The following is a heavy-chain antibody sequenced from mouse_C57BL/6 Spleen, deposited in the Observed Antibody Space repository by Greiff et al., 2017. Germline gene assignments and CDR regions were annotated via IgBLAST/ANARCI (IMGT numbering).Heavy chain of an antibody. D-gene: IGHD1-1*01. J-gene: IGHJ4*01. Sequence: EVHLVESGGGLVQPGGSLSLSCAASGFTFTDYYMSWVRQPPGKALEWLGFIRNKANGYTTEYSASVKGRVTISRDNSQSILYLQMNALRAEDSATYYCARSPLRTGAMDYWGQGTSVTVSS. CDR1: GFTFTDYY. CDR2: IRNKANGYTT. CDR3: ARSPLRTGAMDY. V-gene: IGHV7-3*01.